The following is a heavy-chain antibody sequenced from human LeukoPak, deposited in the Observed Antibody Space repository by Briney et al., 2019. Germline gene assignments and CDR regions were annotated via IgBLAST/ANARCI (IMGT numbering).Heavy chain of an antibody. CDR3: AKDLGPAAGLSPIN. CDR1: GFTFRSYG. D-gene: IGHD6-25*01. CDR2: ISYDGINK. V-gene: IGHV3-30*18. Sequence: GGSLRLSCAASGFTFRSYGMHWVRQAPGKGLEWVAVISYDGINKHYADSVKGRFTISRDNSKSTLYLQMNSLRTEDTAVYYCAKDLGPAAGLSPINWGQGTLVTVSS. J-gene: IGHJ4*02.